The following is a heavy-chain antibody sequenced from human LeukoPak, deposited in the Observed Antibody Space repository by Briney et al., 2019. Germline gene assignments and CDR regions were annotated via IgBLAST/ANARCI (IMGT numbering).Heavy chain of an antibody. J-gene: IGHJ4*02. CDR1: GGSISSYY. Sequence: SETLSLTCTVSGGSISSYYWSWIRQPPGKGLEWIGYIYYSGSTNYNPSLKSRVTISVDTSKNQFPLKLSSVTAADTAVYYCARHYYGSGTKTRVFDYWGQGTLVTVSS. CDR2: IYYSGST. V-gene: IGHV4-59*01. CDR3: ARHYYGSGTKTRVFDY. D-gene: IGHD3-10*01.